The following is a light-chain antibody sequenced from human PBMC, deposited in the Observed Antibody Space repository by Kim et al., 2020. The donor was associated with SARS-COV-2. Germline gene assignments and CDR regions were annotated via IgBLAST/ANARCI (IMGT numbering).Light chain of an antibody. CDR2: YDS. CDR3: QVWDSSSDHRVV. CDR1: SIGSKS. Sequence: PGRPAWVSCGGNSIGSKSVHWYQQKSGQPPALVIYYDSDRPSGIPERFSGSNSGNTATLTISRVEAGDEADYYCQVWDSSSDHRVVFGGGTQLTVL. J-gene: IGLJ2*01. V-gene: IGLV3-21*04.